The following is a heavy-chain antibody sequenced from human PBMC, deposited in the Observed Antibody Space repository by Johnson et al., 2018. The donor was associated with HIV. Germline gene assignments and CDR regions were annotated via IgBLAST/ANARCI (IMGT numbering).Heavy chain of an antibody. Sequence: QVHLVESGGGVVQPGRSLRLSCAASGFTFSRYAMHWVRQAPGKGLEWVAVISYDGSNKYYADSVKGRFTISRDNPKNTLYLQMNSLRREDTAVYYCAKGGVGRDGNRDAFDIWGQGTMVTVSS. V-gene: IGHV3-30-3*01. CDR2: ISYDGSNK. CDR3: AKGGVGRDGNRDAFDI. D-gene: IGHD5-24*01. CDR1: GFTFSRYA. J-gene: IGHJ3*02.